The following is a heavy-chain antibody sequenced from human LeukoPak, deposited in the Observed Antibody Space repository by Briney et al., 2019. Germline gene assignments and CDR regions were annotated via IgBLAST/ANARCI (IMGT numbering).Heavy chain of an antibody. V-gene: IGHV3-7*01. CDR1: GFTFSSYW. J-gene: IGHJ4*02. Sequence: GGSLRLSCAASGFTFSSYWMSWVRQAPGKGLEWVANIKQDGSEKYYVDSVKGRFTVSRDNAKNSLYLQMNSLRAEDTAVYYCARASIAAAVSYWGQGTLVTVSS. CDR2: IKQDGSEK. D-gene: IGHD6-13*01. CDR3: ARASIAAAVSY.